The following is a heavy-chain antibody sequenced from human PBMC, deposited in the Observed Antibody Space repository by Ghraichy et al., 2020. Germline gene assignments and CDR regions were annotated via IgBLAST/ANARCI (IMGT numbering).Heavy chain of an antibody. V-gene: IGHV3-30*02. CDR1: GFTFSTYG. J-gene: IGHJ4*02. CDR2: IRYDGSLQ. D-gene: IGHD4-11*01. Sequence: GGSLRLSCAASGFTFSTYGMLWVRQAPGKGLEWVAFIRYDGSLQYYADSVKGRFTISRDNSKNTVYLQMNSLRAEDTAHYYCAKDKYSNYDYFDYWGQGPLVVVSS. CDR3: AKDKYSNYDYFDY.